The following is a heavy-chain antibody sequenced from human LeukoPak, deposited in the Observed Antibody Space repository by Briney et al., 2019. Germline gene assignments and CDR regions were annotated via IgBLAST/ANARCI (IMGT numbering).Heavy chain of an antibody. Sequence: GGSLRLSCVASAFTFSSYSMNWVRQAPGKGLEWVSYISGSSNTIHYADSVKGRFTIYRDNDKNSLYLQMNSLRDEDTAVYYCARRMYNSGWYSNGVDIWGQGTTVTVSS. D-gene: IGHD6-19*01. CDR2: ISGSSNTI. CDR1: AFTFSSYS. V-gene: IGHV3-48*02. J-gene: IGHJ6*02. CDR3: ARRMYNSGWYSNGVDI.